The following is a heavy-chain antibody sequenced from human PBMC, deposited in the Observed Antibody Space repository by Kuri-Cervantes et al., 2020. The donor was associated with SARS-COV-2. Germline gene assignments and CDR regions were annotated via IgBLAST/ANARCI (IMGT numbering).Heavy chain of an antibody. CDR1: GFTFDDYA. CDR2: IYYSGST. D-gene: IGHD6-19*01. CDR3: ARDGAGVAVAGTSNWFDP. Sequence: GSLRLSCAASGFTFDDYAMHWIRQPPGKGLEWIGYIYYSGSTNYNPSLKSRVTISVDTSKNQFSLKLSSVTAADTAVYYCARDGAGVAVAGTSNWFDPWGQGTLVTVSS. V-gene: IGHV4-59*12. J-gene: IGHJ5*02.